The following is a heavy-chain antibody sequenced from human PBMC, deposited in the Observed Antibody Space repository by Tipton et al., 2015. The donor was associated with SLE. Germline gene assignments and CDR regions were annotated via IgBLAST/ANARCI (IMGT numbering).Heavy chain of an antibody. CDR3: AKDYGDYYWYFDL. V-gene: IGHV3-23*01. CDR1: GFTFSSYA. CDR2: ISGSGGST. Sequence: SLRLSCEASGFTFSSYAMSWVRQAPGKGLEWVSAISGSGGSTYYADSVKGRFTISRDNSKNTLYLQMNSLRAEDTAVYYCAKDYGDYYWYFDLWGRGTLVTVSS. D-gene: IGHD4-17*01. J-gene: IGHJ2*01.